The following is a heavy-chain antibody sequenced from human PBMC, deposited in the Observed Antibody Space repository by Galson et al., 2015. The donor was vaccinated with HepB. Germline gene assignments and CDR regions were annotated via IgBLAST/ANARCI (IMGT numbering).Heavy chain of an antibody. J-gene: IGHJ4*02. V-gene: IGHV3-33*06. CDR1: GFTFSSFG. D-gene: IGHD4-23*01. CDR3: AKEAMPDYCGISVIHF. CDR2: IWYDGSKK. Sequence: SLRLSCAASGFTFSSFGMHWVRQAPGKGLEWVAVIWYDGSKKYYADSVKGRFSISRDTSKNTLYLQMNSLRAEDTAVYYCAKEAMPDYCGISVIHFWGQRTLDTVSS.